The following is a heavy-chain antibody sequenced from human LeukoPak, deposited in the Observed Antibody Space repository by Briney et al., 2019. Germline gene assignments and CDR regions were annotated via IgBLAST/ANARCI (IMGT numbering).Heavy chain of an antibody. D-gene: IGHD2-21*01. CDR2: IKYDGNEK. CDR1: GFTFSSYA. J-gene: IGHJ4*02. CDR3: VRESYSRGDFN. Sequence: GGSLRLSCAASGFTFSSYAMHWVRQAPGKGLEWVATIKYDGNEKYYVDSVRGRFTISRDNAKNSLYLQMNSLTAEDTAVYYCVRESYSRGDFNWGQGTLVSVSS. V-gene: IGHV3-7*01.